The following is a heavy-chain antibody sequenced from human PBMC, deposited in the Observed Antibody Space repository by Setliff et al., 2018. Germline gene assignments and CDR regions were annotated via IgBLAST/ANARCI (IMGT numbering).Heavy chain of an antibody. V-gene: IGHV4-59*12. CDR1: GGSISSYY. CDR2: IYYSGST. J-gene: IGHJ6*04. Sequence: SETLSLTCTVSGGSISSYYWSWIRQPPGKGLEWIGYIYYSGSTNYNPSLKSRVTISVDTSRNQFSLKLSSVTAADTAVYYCAREVGYYDSSGYPDVWGKGTTVTVSS. D-gene: IGHD3-22*01. CDR3: AREVGYYDSSGYPDV.